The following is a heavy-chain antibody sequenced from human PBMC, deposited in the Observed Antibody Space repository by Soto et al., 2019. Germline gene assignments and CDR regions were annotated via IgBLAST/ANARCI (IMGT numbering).Heavy chain of an antibody. J-gene: IGHJ5*02. CDR2: ISNSGGST. Sequence: EVQLLESGGGLVQPGGSLRLSCAASGFTFSNYAMTWVRQAPGKGLEWVSAISNSGGSTYYADSVKGRFTISRDNSKNTLYLHMNSLRANATAVYYCAKDVNFDRLLYNHTNWFDPWGQGTLVTVSS. D-gene: IGHD3-9*01. CDR1: GFTFSNYA. V-gene: IGHV3-23*01. CDR3: AKDVNFDRLLYNHTNWFDP.